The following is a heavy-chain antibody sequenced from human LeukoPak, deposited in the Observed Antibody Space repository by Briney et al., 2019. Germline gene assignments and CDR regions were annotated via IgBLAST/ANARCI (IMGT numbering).Heavy chain of an antibody. CDR2: IYYSGNT. D-gene: IGHD6-19*01. Sequence: SETLSLTGTVSGGSISSYYWSWIRQPPGKGLEWIGYIYYSGNTNYNPSLKSRVTISVATSKNQFSLKLSSVTAADTAVYYCARLGSGWYPDYWGQGTLVTVSS. CDR1: GGSISSYY. V-gene: IGHV4-59*08. J-gene: IGHJ4*02. CDR3: ARLGSGWYPDY.